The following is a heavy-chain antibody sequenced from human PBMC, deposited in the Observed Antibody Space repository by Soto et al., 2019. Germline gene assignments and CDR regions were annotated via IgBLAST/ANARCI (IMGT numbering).Heavy chain of an antibody. D-gene: IGHD3-10*01. Sequence: EVQLVESGGGLVKPGGSLRLSCAASGFTFSSYSMNWVRQAPGKGLEWVSSISSSISYIYYADSVKGRLTISRDNAKNSLCRQMNSLRAEDRAVYYCARIYGSGSCHYWGQGTLVTVSS. CDR1: GFTFSSYS. CDR2: ISSSISYI. V-gene: IGHV3-21*01. CDR3: ARIYGSGSCHY. J-gene: IGHJ4*02.